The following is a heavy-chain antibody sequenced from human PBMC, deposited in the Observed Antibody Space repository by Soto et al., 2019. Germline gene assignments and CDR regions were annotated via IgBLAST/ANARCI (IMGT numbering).Heavy chain of an antibody. Sequence: SETLSLTCTVSGGSISSSSYYWGWIRQPPGKGLEWIGSIYYSGSTYYNPSLKSRVTISVDTSKNQFSLKLSSVTAADTAVYYCARRSPPAPQLWFGEFNMPDYYYYGMDVWGQGTTVTVSS. D-gene: IGHD3-10*01. J-gene: IGHJ6*02. V-gene: IGHV4-39*01. CDR2: IYYSGST. CDR3: ARRSPPAPQLWFGEFNMPDYYYYGMDV. CDR1: GGSISSSSYY.